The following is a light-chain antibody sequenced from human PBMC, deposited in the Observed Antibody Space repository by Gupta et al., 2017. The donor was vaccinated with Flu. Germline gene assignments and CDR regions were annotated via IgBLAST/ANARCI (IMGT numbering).Light chain of an antibody. J-gene: IGLJ3*02. CDR3: QSYDNTLSAWV. V-gene: IGLV1-40*01. CDR1: SSNVGATYG. CDR2: DDH. Sequence: QSVLTQPPSVSGAPGQRVTISCTGSSSNVGATYGVHWYQQLPGTAPKLLIYDDHNRPSGVPDRFSGSKSGTSASLAITGLQAEDEADYYCQSYDNTLSAWVFGGGTKLTVL.